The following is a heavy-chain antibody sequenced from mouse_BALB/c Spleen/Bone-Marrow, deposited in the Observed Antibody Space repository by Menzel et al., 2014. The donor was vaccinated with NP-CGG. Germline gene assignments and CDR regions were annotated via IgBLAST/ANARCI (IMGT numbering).Heavy chain of an antibody. Sequence: VMLVESGPGLVAPSQSLSITCTVSGFSLTSYGVHWVRQPPGKGLEWLGVIWAGGSTNYNSALMSRLSISKDNSKSQVFLKMNSRQTDDTAMYYCARGGGYYYAMDYWGQGTSVTVSS. V-gene: IGHV2-9*02. J-gene: IGHJ4*01. CDR3: ARGGGYYYAMDY. CDR1: GFSLTSYG. CDR2: IWAGGST.